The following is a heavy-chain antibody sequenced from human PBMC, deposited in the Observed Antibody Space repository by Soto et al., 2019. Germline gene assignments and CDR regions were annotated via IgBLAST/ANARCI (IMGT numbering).Heavy chain of an antibody. D-gene: IGHD4-17*01. CDR3: ARDQNYGLHGAFDI. V-gene: IGHV3-33*01. CDR2: IWYDGSNK. Sequence: QVQLVESGGGVVQPGRSLRLSCAASGFTFSSYGMHWVRQAPGKGLEWVAVIWYDGSNKYYADSVKGRFTISRDNSKNTLYLQMNSLRAEVTAVYYCARDQNYGLHGAFDIWGQGTMVTVSS. CDR1: GFTFSSYG. J-gene: IGHJ3*02.